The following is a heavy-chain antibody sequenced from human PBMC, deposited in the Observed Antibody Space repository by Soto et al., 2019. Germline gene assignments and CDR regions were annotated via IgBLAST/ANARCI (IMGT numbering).Heavy chain of an antibody. Sequence: GGSLRLSCAASGFTFSSYAMSWVRQAPGKGLEWVSAISGSGGSTYYADSVKGRFTISRDNSKNTLYLQMNSLRAEDTAVYYCAKDTRRYYDSSGYQNYWGQGTLVTVSS. CDR2: ISGSGGST. CDR1: GFTFSSYA. J-gene: IGHJ4*02. D-gene: IGHD3-22*01. V-gene: IGHV3-23*01. CDR3: AKDTRRYYDSSGYQNY.